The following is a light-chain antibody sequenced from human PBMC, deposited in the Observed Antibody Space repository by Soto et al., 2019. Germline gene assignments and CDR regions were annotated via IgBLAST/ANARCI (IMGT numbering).Light chain of an antibody. CDR1: NSDVGGYNY. V-gene: IGLV2-8*01. CDR3: SSYAGSALFV. J-gene: IGLJ1*01. CDR2: EVS. Sequence: QSLVTQAPSPSRAPGPAVTISRPWTNSDVGGYNYVSWYQQHPGKAPKLMIYEVSKRPSGVPDRFSGSKSGNTASLTVSGLQAEDEADYYCSSYAGSALFVFGTGTKVTVL.